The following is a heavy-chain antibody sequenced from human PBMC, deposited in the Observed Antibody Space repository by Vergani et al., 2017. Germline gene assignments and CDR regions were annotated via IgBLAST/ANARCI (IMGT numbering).Heavy chain of an antibody. D-gene: IGHD6-13*01. J-gene: IGHJ4*02. CDR2: IYYSGST. CDR3: ARSHSSSLYLVVWDY. CDR1: GGSISSSSYY. Sequence: QLQLQESGPGLVKPSETLSLTCTVSGGSISSSSYYWGWIRQPPGKGLEWIGSIYYSGSTYYNPSLKSRVTISVDTSKNQFSLKLSSVTAADTAVYYCARSHSSSLYLVVWDYWGQGTLVTVSS. V-gene: IGHV4-39*01.